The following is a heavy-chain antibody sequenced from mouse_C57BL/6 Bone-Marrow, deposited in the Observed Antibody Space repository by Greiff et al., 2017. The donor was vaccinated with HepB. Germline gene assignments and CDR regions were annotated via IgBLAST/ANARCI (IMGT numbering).Heavy chain of an antibody. Sequence: VQLQQSGAELVKPGASVKLSCKASGYTFTSYWMHWVKQRPGQGLEWIGMIHPNSGSTNYNEKFKSKATLTVDKSSSTAYMQLSSLTSEDSAVYYCARAAYYSNFFAYWGQGTLVTVSA. CDR1: GYTFTSYW. V-gene: IGHV1-64*01. J-gene: IGHJ3*01. D-gene: IGHD2-5*01. CDR2: IHPNSGST. CDR3: ARAAYYSNFFAY.